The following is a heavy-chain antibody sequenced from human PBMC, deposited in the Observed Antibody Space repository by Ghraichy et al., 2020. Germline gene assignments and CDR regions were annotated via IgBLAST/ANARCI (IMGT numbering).Heavy chain of an antibody. J-gene: IGHJ6*03. CDR3: ARGGNDLWSDYYSYYYYYYMDV. V-gene: IGHV4-31*03. D-gene: IGHD3-3*01. CDR1: GGSISSGDYY. Sequence: SQTLSLTCTVSGGSISSGDYYWSWIRQHPGKGLEWIGNIYYSGSTFYNPSLNRRVTISLDTSKEQFSLKLSSVTAADTAVYYCARGGNDLWSDYYSYYYYYYMDVWGKGTTVTVSS. CDR2: IYYSGST.